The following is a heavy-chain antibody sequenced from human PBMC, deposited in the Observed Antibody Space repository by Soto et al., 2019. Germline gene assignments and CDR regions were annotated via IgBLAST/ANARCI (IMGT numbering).Heavy chain of an antibody. D-gene: IGHD3-9*01. CDR2: IVVGSGNT. V-gene: IGHV1-58*02. CDR3: AADRPTGYYYCMGV. Sequence: ASVKVSCKASGFTFTSSAMQWVRQARGQRLEWIGWIVVGSGNTNYAQKFQERVTITRDMSTSTAYMELSSLRSEDTAVYYCAADRPTGYYYCMGVWGKGTTVTVSS. J-gene: IGHJ6*03. CDR1: GFTFTSSA.